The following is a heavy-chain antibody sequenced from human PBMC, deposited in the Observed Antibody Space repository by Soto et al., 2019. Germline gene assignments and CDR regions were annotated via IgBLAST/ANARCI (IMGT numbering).Heavy chain of an antibody. CDR1: GYRFSTYW. CDR2: IYPGDSDT. D-gene: IGHD1-26*01. CDR3: ARLGGIVDTGTWIQ. Sequence: GESLKISCNASGYRFSTYWICWVLHRPGKGPEWMAIIYPGDSDTRENPSFQGQVTISADKSSNTVHLQWRSLKASDTAIYYCARLGGIVDTGTWIQWGQGTPVTVSS. V-gene: IGHV5-51*01. J-gene: IGHJ4*02.